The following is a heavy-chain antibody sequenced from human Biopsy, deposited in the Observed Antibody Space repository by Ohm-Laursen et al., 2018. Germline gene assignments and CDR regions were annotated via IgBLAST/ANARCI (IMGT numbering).Heavy chain of an antibody. CDR3: AGSIDYGNSYFQY. CDR1: GGSISSYY. D-gene: IGHD4/OR15-4a*01. CDR2: LYTTGST. J-gene: IGHJ1*01. V-gene: IGHV4-4*07. Sequence: TLSLTCTVSGGSISSYYWNWIRQPAGGGLEYIGRLYTTGSTNYNPSLRSRVTMSADTSKNQFSLNLRSVTAADTAVYFCAGSIDYGNSYFQYWGQGILVTVSS.